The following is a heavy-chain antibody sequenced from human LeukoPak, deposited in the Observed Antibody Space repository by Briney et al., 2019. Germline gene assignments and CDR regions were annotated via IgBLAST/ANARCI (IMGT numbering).Heavy chain of an antibody. D-gene: IGHD2-2*01. V-gene: IGHV4-30-4*08. J-gene: IGHJ6*03. CDR1: GGSISSGDYY. CDR2: IYYSGST. Sequence: SQTLSLTCTVSGGSISSGDYYWSWIRQPPGKGLEWIGYIYYSGSTYYNPSLKSRVTISVDASKNQFSLKLSSVTAADTAMYYCAREWYCSSTSCSDYYYYYMHVWDKGTTVTVSS. CDR3: AREWYCSSTSCSDYYYYYMHV.